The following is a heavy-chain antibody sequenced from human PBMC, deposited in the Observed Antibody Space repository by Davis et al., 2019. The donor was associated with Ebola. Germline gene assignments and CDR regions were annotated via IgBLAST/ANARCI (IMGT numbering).Heavy chain of an antibody. D-gene: IGHD5-24*01. Sequence: ASVKVSCKASGYTFTSYYMHWVRQAPGQGLEWMGIINPSGGSTSYAQKFQGRVTMTRDTSTSTVYMELSSLRSEDTAVYYGASGGGDGYNADNWFDPWGQGTLATVSS. CDR2: INPSGGST. CDR3: ASGGGDGYNADNWFDP. V-gene: IGHV1-46*01. CDR1: GYTFTSYY. J-gene: IGHJ5*02.